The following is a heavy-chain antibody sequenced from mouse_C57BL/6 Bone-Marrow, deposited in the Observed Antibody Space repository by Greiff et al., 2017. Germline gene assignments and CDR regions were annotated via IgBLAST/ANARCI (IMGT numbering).Heavy chain of an antibody. V-gene: IGHV6-3*01. J-gene: IGHJ4*01. Sequence: EVHLVESGGGLVQPGGSMKLSCVASGSTFSNYWMNWVRQSPEKGLEWVVQIRLKSDNYATHYAESVKGRFTFARDDSKTSVYLQMNNLRAYDTGIYYCTGDYAMDYWGQGTSVTVSS. CDR1: GSTFSNYW. CDR2: IRLKSDNYAT. CDR3: TGDYAMDY.